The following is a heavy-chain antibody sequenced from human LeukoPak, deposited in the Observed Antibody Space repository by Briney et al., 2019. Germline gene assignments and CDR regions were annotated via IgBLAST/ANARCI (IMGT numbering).Heavy chain of an antibody. CDR1: GGSFSGYC. V-gene: IGHV4-34*01. J-gene: IGHJ3*02. Sequence: SETLSLTCAVYGGSFSGYCWSWIRQPPGKGLEWIGEINHSGSTNYNPSLKSRVTISVDTSKNQFSLKLSSVTAADTAVYYCARHPLRYYYDSRVAFDIWGQGTMVTVSS. CDR3: ARHPLRYYYDSRVAFDI. D-gene: IGHD3-22*01. CDR2: INHSGST.